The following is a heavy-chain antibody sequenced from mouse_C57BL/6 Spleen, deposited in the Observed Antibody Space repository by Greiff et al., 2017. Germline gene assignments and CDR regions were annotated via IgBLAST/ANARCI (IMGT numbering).Heavy chain of an antibody. CDR3: AGTDYYAMDY. J-gene: IGHJ4*01. CDR2: IHANSGST. V-gene: IGHV1-64*01. CDR1: GYTFTSYW. Sequence: QVQLQQPGAELVKPGASVKLSCKASGYTFTSYWMHWVKQRPGQGLEWIGMIHANSGSTNYNEKFKSKATLTVDKSSSTAYMQLSSLTSEDSAVXYCAGTDYYAMDYWGQGTSVTVSS. D-gene: IGHD4-1*01.